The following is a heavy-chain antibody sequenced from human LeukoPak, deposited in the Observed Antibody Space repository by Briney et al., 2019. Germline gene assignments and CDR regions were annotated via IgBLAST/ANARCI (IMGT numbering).Heavy chain of an antibody. D-gene: IGHD2-2*01. J-gene: IGHJ4*02. Sequence: PSETLSLTCTVSGGSISSSSYYWGWIRQPPGKGLEWIRSIYYSGSTYYNPSLKSRVTISVDTSKNQFSLKLSSVTAADTAVYYCARIYCSSTSCYLPFDYWGQGTLVTVSS. V-gene: IGHV4-39*01. CDR3: ARIYCSSTSCYLPFDY. CDR1: GGSISSSSYY. CDR2: IYYSGST.